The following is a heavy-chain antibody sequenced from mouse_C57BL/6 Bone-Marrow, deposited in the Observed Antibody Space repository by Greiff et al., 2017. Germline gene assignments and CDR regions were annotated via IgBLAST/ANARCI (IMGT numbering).Heavy chain of an antibody. J-gene: IGHJ3*01. CDR2: IDPENGDT. Sequence: VQLKESGAELVRPGASVKLSCTASGFNIKDDYMHWVKQRPEQGLEWIGWIDPENGDTEYASKFQGKATITADTSSNTAYLQLSSLTSEDTAVYYCTTSQPCGFAYTGQGTLVTVSA. V-gene: IGHV14-4*01. D-gene: IGHD6-1*01. CDR1: GFNIKDDY. CDR3: TTSQPCGFAY.